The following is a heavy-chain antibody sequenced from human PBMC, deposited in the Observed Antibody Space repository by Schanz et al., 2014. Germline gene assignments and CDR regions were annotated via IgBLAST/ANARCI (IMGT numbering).Heavy chain of an antibody. Sequence: VQLVESGGGLVKPGGSLRLSCAASGFTFRDYYMSWIRQAPGKGLEWVSDISSGSSYANYADSVKGRFTISRDNAKNSLYLQMNSLRAEDTAVYYCARSAGRDFWSGYYTRFDYWGQGTLVTVSS. D-gene: IGHD3-3*01. CDR1: GFTFRDYY. V-gene: IGHV3-11*05. J-gene: IGHJ4*02. CDR2: ISSGSSYA. CDR3: ARSAGRDFWSGYYTRFDY.